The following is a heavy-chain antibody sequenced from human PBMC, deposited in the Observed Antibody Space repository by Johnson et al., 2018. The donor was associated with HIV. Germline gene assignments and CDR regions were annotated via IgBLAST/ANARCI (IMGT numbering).Heavy chain of an antibody. V-gene: IGHV3-23*04. CDR2: ISGSGGST. D-gene: IGHD6-13*01. J-gene: IGHJ3*02. CDR1: GFTFSSYA. Sequence: VQLVESGGGVVQPGRSLRLSCAASGFTFSSYAMSWVRQAPGKGLEWVSAISGSGGSTYYADSVKGRFTISRDNSKNTLYLQMHSLKTEDTAVYYWTTDWLYRSSGGGAFDIWGQGTKVTVSS. CDR3: TTDWLYRSSGGGAFDI.